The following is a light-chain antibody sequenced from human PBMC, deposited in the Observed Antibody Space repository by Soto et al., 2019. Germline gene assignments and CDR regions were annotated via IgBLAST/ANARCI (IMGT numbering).Light chain of an antibody. CDR1: SSDVGGYTY. Sequence: QSALTQPASVSGSPGQSFTISCTGTSSDVGGYTYVSWYQQHPGKAPKLIIFDVINRPSGISNRFSGSKSGSTASLTISGLQAEDEADYYCSSYTSGSRVVFGGGTKLTVL. CDR2: DVI. V-gene: IGLV2-14*03. CDR3: SSYTSGSRVV. J-gene: IGLJ2*01.